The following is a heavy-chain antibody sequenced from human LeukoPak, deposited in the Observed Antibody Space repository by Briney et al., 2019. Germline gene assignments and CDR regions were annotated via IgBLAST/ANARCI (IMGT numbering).Heavy chain of an antibody. V-gene: IGHV3-23*01. Sequence: PGGSLRLSCATSGFSFSSYAMSWVRQAPGKGLEWVSAISGSGGSTYYADSVKGRFTISRDNSKNTLYLQMNSLRAEDTAVYYCAKDRGGHYDILTGYYTPTVYYFDYWGQGTLVTVSS. J-gene: IGHJ4*02. CDR2: ISGSGGST. CDR3: AKDRGGHYDILTGYYTPTVYYFDY. D-gene: IGHD3-9*01. CDR1: GFSFSSYA.